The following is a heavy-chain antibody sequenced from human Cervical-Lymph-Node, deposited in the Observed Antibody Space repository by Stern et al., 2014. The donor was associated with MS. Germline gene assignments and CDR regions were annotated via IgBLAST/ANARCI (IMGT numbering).Heavy chain of an antibody. CDR2: ITSNSDNI. J-gene: IGHJ1*01. D-gene: IGHD3-3*01. CDR3: VRGVAYFWNGYAAV. Sequence: EVQLVESGGGLVQPGKSLRLSCTGAGFKFDDYTMHWVRQAPGKGLEWVSGITSNSDNIDYGDSVKGRFTISRDNAKNLLYLEMNSLRPEDTALYFCVRGVAYFWNGYAAVWGQGTLVAVSS. V-gene: IGHV3-9*01. CDR1: GFKFDDYT.